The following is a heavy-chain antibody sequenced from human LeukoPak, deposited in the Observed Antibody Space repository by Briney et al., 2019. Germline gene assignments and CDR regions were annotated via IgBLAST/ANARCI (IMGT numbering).Heavy chain of an antibody. CDR2: IYYSGST. V-gene: IGHV4-30-4*08. J-gene: IGHJ5*02. D-gene: IGHD2-2*01. CDR3: ARGLNRAAIENWFDP. CDR1: GGSISSGDYY. Sequence: SETLSLTCTVSGGSISSGDYYWSWIRQPPGKGLEWIGYIYYSGSTYYNPSLKSRVTISVDTSKNQFSLKLSSVTAADTAVYYCARGLNRAAIENWFDPWGQGTLVTVSS.